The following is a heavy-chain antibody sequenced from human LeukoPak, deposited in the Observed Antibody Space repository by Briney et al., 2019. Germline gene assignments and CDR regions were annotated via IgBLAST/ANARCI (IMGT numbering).Heavy chain of an antibody. J-gene: IGHJ5*02. CDR2: IYHSGST. CDR1: GGSISSSNW. D-gene: IGHD3-3*01. V-gene: IGHV4-4*02. Sequence: PSGTLSFTCAVSGGSISSSNWWSWVRQPPGKGLEWIGEIYHSGSTNYNPSLKSRVTISVDKSKNQFSLKLSSVTAADTAVYYCARAAGYYDFWSGFQFNWFDPWGQGTLVTVSS. CDR3: ARAAGYYDFWSGFQFNWFDP.